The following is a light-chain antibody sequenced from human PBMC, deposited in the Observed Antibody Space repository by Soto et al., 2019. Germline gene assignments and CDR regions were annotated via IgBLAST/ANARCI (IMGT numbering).Light chain of an antibody. CDR2: GAS. Sequence: EIVLTQSPGTLSLSPGERATLSCRASQSVRSRFLAWYQQKPGQAPRLLIHGASTRATGVPDRFSGSGSGKDFTLTSDRLEPEDFAVYYCQQYGSSPMYTFCQGTKLEIK. J-gene: IGKJ2*01. CDR3: QQYGSSPMYT. CDR1: QSVRSRF. V-gene: IGKV3-20*01.